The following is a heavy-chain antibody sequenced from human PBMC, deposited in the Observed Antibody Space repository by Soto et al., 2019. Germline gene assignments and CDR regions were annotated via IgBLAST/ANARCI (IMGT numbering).Heavy chain of an antibody. J-gene: IGHJ6*02. CDR2: IFFTGAT. Sequence: QVQLQESGPGLVKPSETLSLICIVSGDSVTFDHSYWSWIRQPPGKGLEWIGHIFFTGATTSSPSLKSRVTMSIDSSKTQFSLNLTSVPAADSAIHYCARARVDSAGSSLARRLDVWGQGTTVTVSS. V-gene: IGHV4-61*01. D-gene: IGHD3-10*01. CDR3: ARARVDSAGSSLARRLDV. CDR1: GDSVTFDHSY.